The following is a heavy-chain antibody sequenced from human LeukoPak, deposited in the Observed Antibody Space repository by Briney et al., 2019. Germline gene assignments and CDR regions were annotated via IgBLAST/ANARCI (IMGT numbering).Heavy chain of an antibody. CDR3: AKDDVGYCSSTSCRAYFDY. J-gene: IGHJ4*02. CDR1: GFTFSSYG. Sequence: GGSLRLSCAASGFTFSSYGMHWVRQAPGKGLEWVACIRHDGSNKYYADSVKGRFTISRDNSKNTLYLQMNSLRAEVTAVYYCAKDDVGYCSSTSCRAYFDYWGQGTQVTVSS. CDR2: IRHDGSNK. D-gene: IGHD2-2*01. V-gene: IGHV3-30*02.